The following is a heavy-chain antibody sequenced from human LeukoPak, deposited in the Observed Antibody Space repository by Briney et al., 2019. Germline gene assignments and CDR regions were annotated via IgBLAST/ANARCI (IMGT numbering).Heavy chain of an antibody. CDR3: ARATITMVRGARGYWFDP. V-gene: IGHV1-8*01. D-gene: IGHD3-10*01. J-gene: IGHJ5*02. CDR1: GYTFTSYD. Sequence: ASVKVSCKASGYTFTSYDINWVRQATGQGLEWMGWMNPNSGNTGYAQKFQGRVTMTRNTSISTAYMELSSLRSEDTAVYYCARATITMVRGARGYWFDPWGLGTLVTVSS. CDR2: MNPNSGNT.